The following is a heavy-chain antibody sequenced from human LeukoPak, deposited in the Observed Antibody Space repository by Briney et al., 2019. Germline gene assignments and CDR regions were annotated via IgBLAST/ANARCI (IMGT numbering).Heavy chain of an antibody. CDR1: GFTVSSNY. Sequence: GGSLRLSCAASGFTVSSNYMSWVRQAPGKGLEWVSVIYSGGSTYYADSVKGRFTISRDNSKNTLYLQMNSLRAEDTAVYYCARESTDCSSTSCYAEYFDYWGQGTLVTVSS. D-gene: IGHD2-2*01. V-gene: IGHV3-66*02. CDR2: IYSGGST. J-gene: IGHJ4*02. CDR3: ARESTDCSSTSCYAEYFDY.